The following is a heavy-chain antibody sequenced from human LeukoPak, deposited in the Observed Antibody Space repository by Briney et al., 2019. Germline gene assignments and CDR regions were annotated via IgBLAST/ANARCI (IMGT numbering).Heavy chain of an antibody. J-gene: IGHJ6*03. V-gene: IGHV4-61*02. D-gene: IGHD3-10*01. CDR1: GGSISSGSYY. CDR3: ARGVYYYGSGGYYYYYYMDV. CDR2: IYTSGST. Sequence: SETLSLTCTVSGGSISSGSYYWSWIRQPAGKGLEWIGRIYTSGSTNYNPSPKSRVTISVDTSKNQFSLKLSSVTAADTAVYYCARGVYYYGSGGYYYYYYMDVWGKGTTVTISS.